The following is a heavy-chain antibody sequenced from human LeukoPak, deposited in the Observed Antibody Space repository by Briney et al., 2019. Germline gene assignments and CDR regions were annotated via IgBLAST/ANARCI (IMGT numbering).Heavy chain of an antibody. J-gene: IGHJ4*02. CDR3: ARDPGDDYGDYDDY. Sequence: GGSLRLSCAVSGFTFSSYWMTWVRQAPGKGLEWVANIKQDGSEKYYVDSVKGRFSISRDNAKNSLYLQMNSVRVEDTAVYYCARDPGDDYGDYDDYWGQGTLVTVSS. D-gene: IGHD4-17*01. CDR2: IKQDGSEK. CDR1: GFTFSSYW. V-gene: IGHV3-7*01.